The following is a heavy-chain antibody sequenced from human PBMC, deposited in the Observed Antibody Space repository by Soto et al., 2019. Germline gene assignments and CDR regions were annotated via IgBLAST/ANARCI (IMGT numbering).Heavy chain of an antibody. V-gene: IGHV4-61*01. CDR2: VYYSGGT. J-gene: IGHJ6*02. CDR1: TGSVSSGTHY. Sequence: SDTLSLSCTVSTGSVSSGTHYWSWIRQPPGKGLEWIGYVYYSGGTDYNPSLKSRVTTSIDTSKNQFSLKLSSVAAADTAVYYCARGSLRGVKPPYSYYGMDVSGQGTTVTVSS. CDR3: ARGSLRGVKPPYSYYGMDV. D-gene: IGHD3-10*01.